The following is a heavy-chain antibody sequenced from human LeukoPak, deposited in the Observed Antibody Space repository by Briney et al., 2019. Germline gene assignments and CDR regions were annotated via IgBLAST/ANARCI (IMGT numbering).Heavy chain of an antibody. J-gene: IGHJ3*02. CDR1: GGSISGYY. Sequence: SETLSLTCTVSGGSISGYYWSWIRQPPGKGLEWIGYIYYSGSTNYNPSLKSRVTISVDTSKNQFSLKLSSVTAADTAVYYCAREHDAFDIWGQGTMVTVSS. CDR3: AREHDAFDI. V-gene: IGHV4-59*01. CDR2: IYYSGST.